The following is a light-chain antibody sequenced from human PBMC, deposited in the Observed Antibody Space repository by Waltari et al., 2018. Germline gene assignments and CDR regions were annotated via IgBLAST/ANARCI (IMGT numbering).Light chain of an antibody. Sequence: QSALTQPASVSGSPGQSITISCTGTSSHVGGYNYVSWYQQHPGKAPKLMIYDVSNRPSGVSNRFSGSKSGNTASLTISGLQAEDEADYYCSSYTSSSTFYVFGTGTKVTVL. CDR2: DVS. CDR1: SSHVGGYNY. CDR3: SSYTSSSTFYV. V-gene: IGLV2-14*03. J-gene: IGLJ1*01.